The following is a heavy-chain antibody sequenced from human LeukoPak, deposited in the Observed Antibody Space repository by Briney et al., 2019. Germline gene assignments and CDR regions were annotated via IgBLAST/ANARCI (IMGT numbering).Heavy chain of an antibody. D-gene: IGHD2-21*02. CDR2: IKKKVEGETT. CDR3: TSRVVTTNDY. CDR1: GFTFSDAW. V-gene: IGHV3-15*01. J-gene: IGHJ4*01. Sequence: PGGSLRLSCAASGFTFSDAWMNWVRQAPGKGLEWLGRIKKKVEGETTHYAAPAKGRFSISRDDSKNMLHLQMSSLKSEDTAIYYCTSRVVTTNDYWGHGTLVTVSS.